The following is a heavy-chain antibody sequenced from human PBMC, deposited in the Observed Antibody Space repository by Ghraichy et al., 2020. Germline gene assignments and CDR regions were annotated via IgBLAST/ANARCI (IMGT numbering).Heavy chain of an antibody. V-gene: IGHV4-59*01. CDR1: GVSISTYY. D-gene: IGHD2-2*01. CDR2: IYYTGST. Sequence: SETLSLTCSVSGVSISTYYWAWIRQPPGKGLDYIGYIYYTGSTNYNPSLKSRVTISVDTSKNQFSLKLNSVTAADTAVYYCARAGYCSSTSCFYPWSQGTLVTVSS. J-gene: IGHJ5*02. CDR3: ARAGYCSSTSCFYP.